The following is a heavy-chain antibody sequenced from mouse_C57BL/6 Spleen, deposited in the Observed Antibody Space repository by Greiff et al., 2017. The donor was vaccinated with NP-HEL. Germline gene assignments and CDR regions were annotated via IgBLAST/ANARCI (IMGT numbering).Heavy chain of an antibody. CDR2: IDPSDSET. Sequence: QVQLQHPGAELVRPGSSVKLSCKASGYTFTSYWMHWVKQRPIQGLEWIGNIDPSDSETHYNQKFKDKATLTVDKSSSTAYMQLSSLTSEDSAVYYCARGDGNYEIFDYWGQGTTLTVSS. CDR1: GYTFTSYW. J-gene: IGHJ2*01. D-gene: IGHD2-1*01. V-gene: IGHV1-52*01. CDR3: ARGDGNYEIFDY.